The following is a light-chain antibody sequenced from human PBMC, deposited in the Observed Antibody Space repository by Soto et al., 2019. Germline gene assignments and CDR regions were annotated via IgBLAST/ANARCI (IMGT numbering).Light chain of an antibody. CDR1: QSLLH. Sequence: DIVMTQSPDSLAVSLGERATINCKSSQSLLHLAWYQQKPGQPPKLLIYWASTRESGVPDRFSGSGSGTDVPLPISSLQAEDVAVYYCQQYYTTPVTFGQGNKVDIK. CDR3: QQYYTTPVT. V-gene: IGKV4-1*01. J-gene: IGKJ1*01. CDR2: WAS.